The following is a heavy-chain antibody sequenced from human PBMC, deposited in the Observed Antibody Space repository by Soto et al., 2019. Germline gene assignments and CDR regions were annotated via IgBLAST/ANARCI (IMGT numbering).Heavy chain of an antibody. CDR2: IDPSDSYT. J-gene: IGHJ6*02. Sequence: PGESLKISCKGSGYSFTSYWISWVRQMPGKGLEWMGRIDPSDSYTNYSPSFQGHVTISADKSISTAYLQWSSLKASDTAMYYCARHEEMATYYYYGMDVWGQGTTVTVSS. D-gene: IGHD5-12*01. V-gene: IGHV5-10-1*01. CDR3: ARHEEMATYYYYGMDV. CDR1: GYSFTSYW.